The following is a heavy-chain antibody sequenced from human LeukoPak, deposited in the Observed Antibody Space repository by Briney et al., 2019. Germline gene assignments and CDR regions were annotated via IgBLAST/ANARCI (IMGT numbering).Heavy chain of an antibody. J-gene: IGHJ5*02. CDR2: IYHSGST. CDR1: GYSISSGYY. V-gene: IGHV4-38-2*02. Sequence: SETLSLTCTVSGYSISSGYYWGWIRQPPGKGLEWIGSIYHSGSTYYNPSLKSRVTISVDTSKNQFSLKLSSVTAADTAVYYCARVWGAPRGWFDPWGRGTLVTVSS. D-gene: IGHD3-16*01. CDR3: ARVWGAPRGWFDP.